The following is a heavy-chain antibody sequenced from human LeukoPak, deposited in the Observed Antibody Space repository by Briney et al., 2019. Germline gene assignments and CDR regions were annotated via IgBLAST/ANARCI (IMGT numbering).Heavy chain of an antibody. CDR3: ARAIGVSPFDY. CDR2: INHSGST. J-gene: IGHJ4*02. V-gene: IGHV4-34*01. CDR1: GGSFSGYY. D-gene: IGHD3-10*01. Sequence: SETLSLTCAVYGGSFSGYYWSWIRQPPGKGLEWTGEINHSGSTNYNPSLKSRVTISVDTSKNQFSLKLSSVTAADTAVYYCARAIGVSPFDYWGQGTLVTVFS.